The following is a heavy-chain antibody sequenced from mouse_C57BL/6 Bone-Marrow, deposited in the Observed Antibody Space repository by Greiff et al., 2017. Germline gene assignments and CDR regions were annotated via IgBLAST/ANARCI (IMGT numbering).Heavy chain of an antibody. D-gene: IGHD1-1*01. CDR3: ASFLITTVVATDYAMDY. CDR1: GYTFTGYW. CDR2: ILPGSGST. V-gene: IGHV1-9*01. Sequence: VKLQQSGAELMKPGASVKLSCKATGYTFTGYWIEWVKQRPGHGLEWIGEILPGSGSTNYNEKFKGKATFTADTSSNTAYMQLSSLTTEDSAIYYCASFLITTVVATDYAMDYWGQGTSVTVSS. J-gene: IGHJ4*01.